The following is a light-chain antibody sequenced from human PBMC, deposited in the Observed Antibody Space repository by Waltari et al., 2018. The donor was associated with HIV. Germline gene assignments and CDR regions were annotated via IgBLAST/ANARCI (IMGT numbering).Light chain of an antibody. CDR3: QQRSRWPPAYT. CDR1: QSVSIY. V-gene: IGKV3-11*01. CDR2: DAS. J-gene: IGKJ2*01. Sequence: IVLTLSPATLSLSPGESAPLSCRASQSVSIYLAWYQQKPGQPPRLLIYDASNRATAIPARFSGSGSGTDFTLTISSLEPEDFAVYYCQQRSRWPPAYTFGQGTKLEIK.